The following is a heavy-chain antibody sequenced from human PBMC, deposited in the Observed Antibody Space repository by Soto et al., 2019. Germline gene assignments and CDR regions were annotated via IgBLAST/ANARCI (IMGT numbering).Heavy chain of an antibody. CDR3: AKNQPSWATRAAFGY. Sequence: GGSLRLSCAASGFTFSNYAMNWVRQAPGKGLEWVSGISGGSDDSTFYADSVKGRFTISRDNSKNTLHLQMNSLRTEDTAVYYCAKNQPSWATRAAFGYWGRGTLVTVSS. J-gene: IGHJ4*02. D-gene: IGHD2-2*01. CDR1: GFTFSNYA. CDR2: ISGGSDDST. V-gene: IGHV3-23*01.